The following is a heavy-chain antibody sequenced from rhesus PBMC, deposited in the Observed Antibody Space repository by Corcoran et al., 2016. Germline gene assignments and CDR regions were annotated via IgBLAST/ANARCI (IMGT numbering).Heavy chain of an antibody. V-gene: IGHV4-106*01. J-gene: IGHJ6*01. Sequence: QVQLQESGPGLVKPSETLSLTCAVSGGSISDDYYWSWIRQPPGKGLEWIGYIYGSGGGTNYNPSLKTRVTISIATSKNQFSLKLSSVTAADTAVYYCARYSWNYYGLDSWGQGVVVTVSS. CDR1: GGSISDDYY. D-gene: IGHD1-1-1*01. CDR3: ARYSWNYYGLDS. CDR2: IYGSGGGT.